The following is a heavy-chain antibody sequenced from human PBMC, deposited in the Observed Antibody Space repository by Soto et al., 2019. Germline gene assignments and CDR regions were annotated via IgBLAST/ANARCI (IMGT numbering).Heavy chain of an antibody. CDR1: GFTFSSYA. CDR2: ISYDGSNK. D-gene: IGHD3-22*01. CDR3: AREWGYYDRSGYYLREYVQH. V-gene: IGHV3-30-3*01. J-gene: IGHJ1*01. Sequence: QVQLVESGGGVVQPGRSLRLSCAASGFTFSSYAMHWVRQAPGKGLEWVAVISYDGSNKYYADSVKGRFTISRDKTKNTLLLGINSLRPGDTAGYYCAREWGYYDRSGYYLREYVQHWGQGTLVTVSS.